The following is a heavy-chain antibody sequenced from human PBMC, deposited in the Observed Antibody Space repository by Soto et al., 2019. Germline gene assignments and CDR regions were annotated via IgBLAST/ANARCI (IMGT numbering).Heavy chain of an antibody. J-gene: IGHJ5*02. V-gene: IGHV3-48*02. CDR1: LFTFSSYS. Sequence: GWSLRLSCASSLFTFSSYSMNLVLHSPFKLLEFFSYISSSSSTIYYADSVKGRFTISRDNAKNSLYLQMNSLRDEDTAVYYCARDSTPSYDILTGYYWKGRWFEPWGQGTLVTVSS. CDR2: ISSSSSTI. CDR3: ARDSTPSYDILTGYYWKGRWFEP. D-gene: IGHD3-9*01.